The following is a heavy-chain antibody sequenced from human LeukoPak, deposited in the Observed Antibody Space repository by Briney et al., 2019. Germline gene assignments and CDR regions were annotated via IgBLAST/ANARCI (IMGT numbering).Heavy chain of an antibody. CDR1: GYTFTGYY. D-gene: IGHD3-3*01. CDR2: INPNSGGT. J-gene: IGHJ4*02. V-gene: IGHV1-2*02. CDR3: ARDPTSIFGVVIQAYFDY. Sequence: ASVKVSCKASGYTFTGYYMHWVRRAPGQGLEWMGWINPNSGGTNYAQKFQGRVTMTRDTSISTAYMELSRLRSDDTAVYYCARDPTSIFGVVIQAYFDYWGQGTLVTVSS.